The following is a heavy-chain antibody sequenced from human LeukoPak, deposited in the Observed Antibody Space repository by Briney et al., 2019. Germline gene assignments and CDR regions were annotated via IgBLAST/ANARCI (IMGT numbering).Heavy chain of an antibody. CDR2: IYYSGST. Sequence: EPSETLSLTCTVSGGSISSYYWSWIRQPPGKGLEWIGYIYYSGSTNYNPSLKSRVTISVDTSKNQFSLKLSSVTAADTAVYYCARGRGGSSWYEGGYYFDYWGQGTLVTVSS. D-gene: IGHD6-13*01. V-gene: IGHV4-59*01. J-gene: IGHJ4*02. CDR1: GGSISSYY. CDR3: ARGRGGSSWYEGGYYFDY.